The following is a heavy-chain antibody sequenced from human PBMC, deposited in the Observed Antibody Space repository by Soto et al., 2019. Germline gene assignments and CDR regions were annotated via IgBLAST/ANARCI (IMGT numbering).Heavy chain of an antibody. J-gene: IGHJ6*02. Sequence: SETLSLTCTVSGGSISSSSYYWGWIRQPPGKGLEWIGSIYYSGSTYYNPSLKSRVTISVDTSKNQFSLKLSSVTAADTAVYYCARPYYDFWSGYLAYYYGMDVWGQGTTVTVSS. CDR1: GGSISSSSYY. D-gene: IGHD3-3*01. CDR3: ARPYYDFWSGYLAYYYGMDV. V-gene: IGHV4-39*01. CDR2: IYYSGST.